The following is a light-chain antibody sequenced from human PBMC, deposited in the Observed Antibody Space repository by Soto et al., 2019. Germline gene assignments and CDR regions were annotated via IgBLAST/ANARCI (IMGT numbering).Light chain of an antibody. CDR3: TSYTDYSTYV. V-gene: IGLV2-14*01. J-gene: IGLJ1*01. Sequence: QSVLTQPASVSGSPGQSITISCSGTSSDVGGYNHVSWYQHHPGKAPKLVIYEVSNRPSGVSNRFSGSKSGNTASLTISGLQDEDDGDYNCTSYTDYSTYVFAPGTKLTVL. CDR1: SSDVGGYNH. CDR2: EVS.